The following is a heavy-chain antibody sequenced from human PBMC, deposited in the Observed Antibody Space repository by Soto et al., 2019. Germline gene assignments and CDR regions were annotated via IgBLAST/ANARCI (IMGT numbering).Heavy chain of an antibody. Sequence: SVKVSCKASGGTFSSYMISCVRQAPGQGLEWMGRIIPILGIANYAQKFQGRVTITADKSTSTAYMELSSLRSEDTAVYYCARGKITSYCGGDCYLLGAFDIWGQGTMVTVSS. V-gene: IGHV1-69*02. CDR2: IIPILGIA. J-gene: IGHJ3*02. CDR1: GGTFSSYM. D-gene: IGHD2-21*02. CDR3: ARGKITSYCGGDCYLLGAFDI.